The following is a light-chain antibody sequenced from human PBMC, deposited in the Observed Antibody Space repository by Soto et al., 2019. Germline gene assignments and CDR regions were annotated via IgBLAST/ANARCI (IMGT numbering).Light chain of an antibody. CDR3: SSYTTTTRL. Sequence: QSPLTQPASVSGSPGQSITISCTGTSSDIGSNNYVSWFQQRPGKAPTLIIYEVSNRPSGVSTHFSGSKSGNTASLTISGLLPEDEAEYYCSSYTTTTRLFGGGTKVTVL. V-gene: IGLV2-14*01. J-gene: IGLJ3*02. CDR1: SSDIGSNNY. CDR2: EVS.